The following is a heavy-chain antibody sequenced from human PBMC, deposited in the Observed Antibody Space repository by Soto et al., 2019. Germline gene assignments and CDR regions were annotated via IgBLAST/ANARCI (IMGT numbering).Heavy chain of an antibody. J-gene: IGHJ6*02. Sequence: PGGSLRLSCAASGFTFSNFGMHWVRQAPGKGLEWVAFISYAGGNKYYADSVKGRFTISRDNSKTLYLQMNSLRREDTAVYYCAKDGGAGNSYYYGADVWGQGTTVTVSS. V-gene: IGHV3-30*18. D-gene: IGHD3-16*01. CDR3: AKDGGAGNSYYYGADV. CDR1: GFTFSNFG. CDR2: ISYAGGNK.